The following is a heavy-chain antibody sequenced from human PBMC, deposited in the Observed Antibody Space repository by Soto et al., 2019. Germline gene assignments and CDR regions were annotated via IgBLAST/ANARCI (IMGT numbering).Heavy chain of an antibody. D-gene: IGHD2-2*01. CDR3: AKDPNIVVVPAATGGMDV. CDR2: INPNSGGT. CDR1: GYTFTDYY. Sequence: QVQLVQSGAEVKKPGASVKVSCKASGYTFTDYYMHWVRQAPGQGLEWMGWINPNSGGTNYAQKFQGRVTMTRVTSISTAYMELSSVRSDDTALYYCAKDPNIVVVPAATGGMDVWGQGTTFTVSS. V-gene: IGHV1-2*02. J-gene: IGHJ6*02.